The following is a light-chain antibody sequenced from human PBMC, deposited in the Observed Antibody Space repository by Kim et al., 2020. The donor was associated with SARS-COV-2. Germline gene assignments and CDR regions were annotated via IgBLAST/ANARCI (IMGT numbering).Light chain of an antibody. CDR1: KLGDKY. CDR3: QSWDSSLVV. J-gene: IGLJ2*01. Sequence: SYELTQPPSVSVSPGQTASITCSGDKLGDKYACWYQQKPGQSPVLVIYQDSQRPSGIPERFSGSNSGNTATLTISGTQAMDEADYYCQSWDSSLVVFGGGTQLTVL. V-gene: IGLV3-1*01. CDR2: QDS.